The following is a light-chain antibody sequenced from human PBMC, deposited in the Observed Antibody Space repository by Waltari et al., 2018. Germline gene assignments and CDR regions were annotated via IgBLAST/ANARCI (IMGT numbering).Light chain of an antibody. CDR3: QQYHSTPYT. CDR1: QNVLYAFNNKNF. Sequence: DIVMTQSPDSLAVSLGERATIHCNPSQNVLYAFNNKNFLSWYQQKPGQPPRLLISWASTREAGVPDRFSGSGSGADFSLTISSLQTDDAAVYYCQQYHSTPYTFGPGTKLEI. CDR2: WAS. J-gene: IGKJ2*01. V-gene: IGKV4-1*01.